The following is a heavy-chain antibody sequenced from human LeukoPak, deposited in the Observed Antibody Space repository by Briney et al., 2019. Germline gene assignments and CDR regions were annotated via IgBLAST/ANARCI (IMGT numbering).Heavy chain of an antibody. CDR3: AWSGYSSGFDH. CDR1: GGSFSGYY. Sequence: PSETLSLTCAVYGGSFSGYYWSWIRQPPGKGLEWIGEINHSGSTNYNPSLKSRVTISVDTSKNQFSLKMSSVTAADTAVYYCAWSGYSSGFDHWGQGTLVTVSS. V-gene: IGHV4-34*01. D-gene: IGHD5-18*01. J-gene: IGHJ5*02. CDR2: INHSGST.